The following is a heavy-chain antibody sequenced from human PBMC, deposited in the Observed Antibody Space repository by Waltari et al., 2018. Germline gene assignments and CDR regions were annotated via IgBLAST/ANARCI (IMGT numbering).Heavy chain of an antibody. CDR1: GGSISTSTHY. CDR3: ARSFGGSGSYKFDF. CDR2: FYYNGNV. J-gene: IGHJ4*02. V-gene: IGHV4-39*02. Sequence: QLQLQESGPRLVKSSETLSLTCTVSGGSISTSTHYWAWIRQTPGKGPEWIGSFYYNGNVYYNPSLESRVTMSVDTSKNHFSLDLESVTTPDTSIYFCARSFGGSGSYKFDFWGQGILVTVSS. D-gene: IGHD3-10*01.